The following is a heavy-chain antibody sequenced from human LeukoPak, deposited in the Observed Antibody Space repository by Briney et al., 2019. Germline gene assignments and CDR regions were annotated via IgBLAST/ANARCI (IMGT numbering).Heavy chain of an antibody. J-gene: IGHJ4*02. CDR2: IYYSGST. CDR1: GGSIGSGGYY. Sequence: PSQTLSLTCTVSGGSIGSGGYYWSWIRQHPGKGLEWIGYIYYSGSTYYNPSLKIRVTISVDTSKNQFSLKLSSVTAADTAVYYCARTLGSPTALWYWGQGTLVTVSS. CDR3: ARTLGSPTALWY. V-gene: IGHV4-31*03. D-gene: IGHD1-26*01.